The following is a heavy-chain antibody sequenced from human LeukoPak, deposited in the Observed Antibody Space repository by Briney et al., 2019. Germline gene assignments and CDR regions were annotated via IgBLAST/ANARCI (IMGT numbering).Heavy chain of an antibody. J-gene: IGHJ5*02. CDR3: ARVDYYDSSGYSPPFDP. CDR2: INHSGST. D-gene: IGHD3-22*01. Sequence: SETLSLTCAVYGGSFSGYYWSWIRQPPGKGLEWIGEINHSGSTNYNPSLKSRVTISVDTSKNQFSLKLSSMTAADTAVYYCARVDYYDSSGYSPPFDPWGQGTLVTVSS. CDR1: GGSFSGYY. V-gene: IGHV4-34*01.